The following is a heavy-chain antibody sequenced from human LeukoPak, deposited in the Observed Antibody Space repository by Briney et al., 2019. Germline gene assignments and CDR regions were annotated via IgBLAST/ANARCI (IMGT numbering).Heavy chain of an antibody. J-gene: IGHJ4*02. CDR1: GFTFSSYA. Sequence: GRSLRLSCAASGFTFSSYAKHWVRQAPGKGLEWVAVISYDGSNKYYADSVKGRFTISRDNSKNTLYLQMNSLRAEDTAVYYCARDSRRYCSSTRCAVGYWGQGTLVTVSS. CDR2: ISYDGSNK. D-gene: IGHD2-2*01. CDR3: ARDSRRYCSSTRCAVGY. V-gene: IGHV3-30-3*01.